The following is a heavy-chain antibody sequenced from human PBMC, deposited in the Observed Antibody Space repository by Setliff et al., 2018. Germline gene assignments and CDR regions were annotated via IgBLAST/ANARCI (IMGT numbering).Heavy chain of an antibody. Sequence: GGSLRLSCAASGFTFSSYSMNWVRQAPGKGLEWVSSISSSSSYISYADSLKGRFTISRDNAKNSLYLQMNSLRAEDTAVYYSARGGPLFDYWGQGTLVTVSS. CDR2: ISSSSSYI. J-gene: IGHJ4*02. V-gene: IGHV3-21*01. CDR3: ARGGPLFDY. CDR1: GFTFSSYS. D-gene: IGHD3-16*01.